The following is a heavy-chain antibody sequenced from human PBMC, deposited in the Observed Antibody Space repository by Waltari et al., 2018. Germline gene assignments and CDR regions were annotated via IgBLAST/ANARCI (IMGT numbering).Heavy chain of an antibody. CDR1: GGTFSSYA. Sequence: QVQLVQSGAEVKKPGSSVKVSCKASGGTFSSYAISWVRQAPGQGLEWMGRFIPIFGTANYAQKFQGRVTITADKSTSTAYMELSSLRSEDTAVYYCARELSQGGYSGYDRPFENYWGQGTLVTVSS. J-gene: IGHJ4*02. CDR3: ARELSQGGYSGYDRPFENY. CDR2: FIPIFGTA. D-gene: IGHD5-12*01. V-gene: IGHV1-69*08.